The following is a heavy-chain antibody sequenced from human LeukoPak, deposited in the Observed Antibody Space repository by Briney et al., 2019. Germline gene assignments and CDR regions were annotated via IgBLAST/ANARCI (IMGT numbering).Heavy chain of an antibody. D-gene: IGHD3-10*01. Sequence: PGGSLRLSCAASGFTFSNYGMHWVRQAPGKGLEWVVMISYDGSNKYYADSVKGRFTISRDNSKNTLYLQMNSLRAEDTAVYYCAKTAFLLWFGELDYWGQGTLVTVSS. V-gene: IGHV3-30*18. CDR3: AKTAFLLWFGELDY. CDR2: ISYDGSNK. CDR1: GFTFSNYG. J-gene: IGHJ4*02.